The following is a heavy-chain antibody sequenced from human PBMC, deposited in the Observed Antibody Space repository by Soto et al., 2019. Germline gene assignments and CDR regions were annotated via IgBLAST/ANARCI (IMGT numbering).Heavy chain of an antibody. CDR1: GGSFSGYY. V-gene: IGHV4-34*01. CDR3: ARASMVRGVIITDNWFDP. CDR2: INHSGST. Sequence: TSETLSLTCAVYGGSFSGYYWSWIRQPPGKGLEWIGEINHSGSTNYNPSLKSRVTISVDTSKNQFSLKLSSVTAADTAVYYCARASMVRGVIITDNWFDPWGQGTLVTVSS. J-gene: IGHJ5*02. D-gene: IGHD3-10*01.